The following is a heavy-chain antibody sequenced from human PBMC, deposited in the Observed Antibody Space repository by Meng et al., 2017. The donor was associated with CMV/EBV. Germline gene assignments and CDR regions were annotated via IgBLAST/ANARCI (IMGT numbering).Heavy chain of an antibody. D-gene: IGHD3-3*01. Sequence: SETLSLTCAVYGGSFSGYYWSWIRQPPGKGLEWIGEINHSGSTNYNPSLKSRVTISVDTSKNQFSLKLSSVTAADTAVYYCARARLGSGYPYYYYYGMDVWGPGTTVTVSS. CDR1: GGSFSGYY. J-gene: IGHJ6*02. CDR3: ARARLGSGYPYYYYYGMDV. V-gene: IGHV4-34*01. CDR2: INHSGST.